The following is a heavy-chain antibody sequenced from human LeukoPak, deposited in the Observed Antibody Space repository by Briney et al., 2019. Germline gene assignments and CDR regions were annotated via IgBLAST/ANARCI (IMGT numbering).Heavy chain of an antibody. V-gene: IGHV4-39*07. J-gene: IGHJ4*02. Sequence: SETLSLTCTVSGGSISSGTYYWNWIRQHPGKGLEWIGSIYYSGSTYYNPSLKSRVTISVDTSKNQFSLKLSSVTAADTAVYYCARYCSGGSCYPTEHDYWGQGTLVTVSS. CDR1: GGSISSGTYY. CDR2: IYYSGST. CDR3: ARYCSGGSCYPTEHDY. D-gene: IGHD2-15*01.